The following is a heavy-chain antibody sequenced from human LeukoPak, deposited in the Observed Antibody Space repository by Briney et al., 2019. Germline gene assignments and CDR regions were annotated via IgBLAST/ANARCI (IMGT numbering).Heavy chain of an antibody. V-gene: IGHV1-46*01. D-gene: IGHD3-10*01. CDR1: GYTFTSYY. CDR2: INPSGGST. CDR3: AREAMGRHY. J-gene: IGHJ4*02. Sequence: EASLKLSCKASGYTFTSYYMHWVRQAPGQGLEWMGIINPSGGSTSYAQKFQGRVTMTRDTSTNTVYMALTSLRSEDTAVYYCAREAMGRHYWGQGTLVTVSS.